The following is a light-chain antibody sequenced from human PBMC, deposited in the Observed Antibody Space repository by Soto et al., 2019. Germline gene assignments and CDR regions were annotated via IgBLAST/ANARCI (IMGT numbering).Light chain of an antibody. V-gene: IGLV2-8*01. J-gene: IGLJ3*02. CDR2: EVS. Sequence: QSALTQPPSASGSPGQSVIISCTGTSSDVGGYNFVSWYQQHPGKAPKFMIYEVSKRPSGVPDRFSGSKSGNTASLTVSGLQAEDEADYYCSSYAGGIKWVFGGGTKLTVL. CDR3: SSYAGGIKWV. CDR1: SSDVGGYNF.